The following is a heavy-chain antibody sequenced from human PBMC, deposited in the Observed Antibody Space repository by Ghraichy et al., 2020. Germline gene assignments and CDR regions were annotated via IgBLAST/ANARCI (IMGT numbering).Heavy chain of an antibody. CDR2: ISSSSSTI. CDR3: ARERWLHDFDY. V-gene: IGHV3-48*02. J-gene: IGHJ4*02. Sequence: GGSLRLSCAASGFTFSSYSMNWVRQAPGKGLEWVSYISSSSSTIYYADSVKGRFTISRDNAKNSLYLRMNSLRDEDTAVYYCARERWLHDFDYWGQGTLVTVSS. D-gene: IGHD5-24*01. CDR1: GFTFSSYS.